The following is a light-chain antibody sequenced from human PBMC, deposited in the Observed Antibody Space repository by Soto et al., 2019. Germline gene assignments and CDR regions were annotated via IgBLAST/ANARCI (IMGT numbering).Light chain of an antibody. J-gene: IGKJ4*01. Sequence: TQSPASFSASVGDLVGMAFLASRGISTSLGWHQQKPGKAPKLLIYGASSLQSGVPSRFSGSGSGTDFTLTISSLQPEDFATYYCIQDYNYPLTFGGGTKVDIK. CDR2: GAS. CDR3: IQDYNYPLT. CDR1: RGISTS. V-gene: IGKV1-6*01.